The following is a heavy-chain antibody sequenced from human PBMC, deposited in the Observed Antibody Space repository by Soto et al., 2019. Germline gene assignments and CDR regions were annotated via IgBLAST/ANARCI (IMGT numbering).Heavy chain of an antibody. CDR3: ARATRKEWHYYDRAEFDY. D-gene: IGHD3-22*01. V-gene: IGHV1-3*01. J-gene: IGHJ4*02. CDR1: GYTFTSYA. Sequence: ASVKVSCKASGYTFTSYAMHWVRQAPGQRLEWMGWINAGNGNTKYSQKFQGRVTITRDTSASTAYMELSSLRSEDTAVYYCARATRKEWHYYDRAEFDYWGQGTLVTVSS. CDR2: INAGNGNT.